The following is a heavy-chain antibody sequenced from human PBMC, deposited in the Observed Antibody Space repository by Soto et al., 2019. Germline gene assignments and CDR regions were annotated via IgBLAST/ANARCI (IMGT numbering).Heavy chain of an antibody. D-gene: IGHD3-3*01. Sequence: PGGSLRLSCAASGFTFSSYAMSWVRQAPGKGLEWVSAISGSGGSTYYADSVKGRFTISRDNSKNTLYLQMNSLRAEDTAVYYCAKAGLRFLEWLSNYYYGMDVWGQGTTVTVSS. CDR2: ISGSGGST. CDR3: AKAGLRFLEWLSNYYYGMDV. V-gene: IGHV3-23*01. J-gene: IGHJ6*02. CDR1: GFTFSSYA.